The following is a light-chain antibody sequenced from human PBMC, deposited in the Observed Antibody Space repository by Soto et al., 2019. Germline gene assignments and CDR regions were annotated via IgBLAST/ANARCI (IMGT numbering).Light chain of an antibody. CDR2: NVY. V-gene: IGLV2-14*03. J-gene: IGLJ1*01. CDR3: SSYTISRTYV. CDR1: NRDVGSYNY. Sequence: QSALTQPASVSGSPGQSITISCTGTNRDVGSYNYVSWHQQHPGKAPKLMIYNVYDRPSGISNRFSGSKSGNTASLTISGLQGEDEADYYCSSYTISRTYVFGTGTKVTVL.